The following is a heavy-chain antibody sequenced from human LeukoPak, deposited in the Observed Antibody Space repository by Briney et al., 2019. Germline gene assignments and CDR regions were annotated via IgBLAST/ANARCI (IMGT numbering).Heavy chain of an antibody. Sequence: PGGSLRLSCAASGFTFSSYAMSCVRQAPGQGLEWVSAISDSGGSTYYADSVKGRFTISRDNSKNTLYLQMNSLRAEDTAVYYCAKQDIRSSAWYDWGQGNLVAVSS. D-gene: IGHD6-19*01. CDR3: AKQDIRSSAWYD. V-gene: IGHV3-23*01. CDR1: GFTFSSYA. CDR2: ISDSGGST. J-gene: IGHJ4*02.